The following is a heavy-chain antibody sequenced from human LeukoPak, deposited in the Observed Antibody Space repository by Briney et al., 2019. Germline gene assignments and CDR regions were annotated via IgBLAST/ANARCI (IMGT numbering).Heavy chain of an antibody. CDR3: AREGPLQIQLWLLPYYYYGMDV. CDR1: GYTFTGYY. V-gene: IGHV1-2*04. CDR2: INPDSGGT. Sequence: ASVKVSCKASGYTFTGYYMSWVRQAPGQGLEWMGWINPDSGGTHYAQNFQGWVTMTRDTSISTAYMELRSLRSDDTAVYYCAREGPLQIQLWLLPYYYYGMDVWGQGTTVTVSS. D-gene: IGHD5-18*01. J-gene: IGHJ6*02.